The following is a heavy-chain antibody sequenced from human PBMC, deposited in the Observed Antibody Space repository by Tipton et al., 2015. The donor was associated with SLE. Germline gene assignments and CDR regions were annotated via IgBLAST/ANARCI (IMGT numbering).Heavy chain of an antibody. J-gene: IGHJ4*02. D-gene: IGHD3-10*01. CDR1: GGSISSGGYY. V-gene: IGHV4-39*07. Sequence: TLSLTCTVSGGSISSGGYYWSWIRQPPGKGLEWIGEINHSGSTNYNPSLKSRVTISVDTSKNQFSLKVSSVTAADTAVYYCASPITLVRGVTKDYWGQGTLVTVSS. CDR2: INHSGST. CDR3: ASPITLVRGVTKDY.